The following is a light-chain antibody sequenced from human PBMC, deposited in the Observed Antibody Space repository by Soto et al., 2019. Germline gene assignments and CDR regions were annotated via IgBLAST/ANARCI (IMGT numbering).Light chain of an antibody. CDR1: QTISRF. CDR3: QHYNSYSEA. J-gene: IGKJ1*01. Sequence: IQMTQAPSTLSGSVGDRVTITWGASQTISRFFAWYQQKPGKAPKLLIYKASTLKSGVPSRFSGSGSGTEFTLTISSLQPDDFATYYCQHYNSYSEAFGQGTKVDIK. V-gene: IGKV1-5*03. CDR2: KAS.